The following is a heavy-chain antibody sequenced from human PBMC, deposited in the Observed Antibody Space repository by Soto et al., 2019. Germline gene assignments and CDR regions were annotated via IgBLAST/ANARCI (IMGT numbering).Heavy chain of an antibody. Sequence: QVQLVESGGGVVQPGRSLRLSCAASGFTFSSYGMHWVRQAPGKGLEWVAVISYDGSNKYYADSVKGRFTISRDNSKNTLYLQMNSLRAEDTAVYYCAKALGAKCGGSDYWGQGTLVTVSS. CDR2: ISYDGSNK. J-gene: IGHJ4*02. CDR1: GFTFSSYG. D-gene: IGHD3-16*01. CDR3: AKALGAKCGGSDY. V-gene: IGHV3-30*18.